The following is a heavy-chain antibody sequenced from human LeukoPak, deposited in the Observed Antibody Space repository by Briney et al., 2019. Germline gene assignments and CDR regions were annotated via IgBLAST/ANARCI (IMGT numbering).Heavy chain of an antibody. D-gene: IGHD2-15*01. CDR2: INSDGSST. J-gene: IGHJ4*02. CDR1: GFTFSSCW. Sequence: AGGSLRLSCAASGFTFSSCWMHWVRQAPGKGLVWVSRINSDGSSTSYADSVKGRFTISRDNAKNTLYLQMNSLRAEDTAVYYCAKDQLEEYCSGGSCYSEDYFDYWGQGTLVTVSS. V-gene: IGHV3-74*01. CDR3: AKDQLEEYCSGGSCYSEDYFDY.